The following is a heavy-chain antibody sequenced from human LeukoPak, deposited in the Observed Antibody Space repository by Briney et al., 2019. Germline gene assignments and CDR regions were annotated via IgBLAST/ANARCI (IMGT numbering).Heavy chain of an antibody. J-gene: IGHJ4*02. CDR3: ARKRDGYNSVDFDY. D-gene: IGHD5-24*01. V-gene: IGHV1-69*01. CDR1: GGTFSSYA. Sequence: SVKASCKASGGTFSSYAISWVRQAPGQGLEWMGGIIPIFGTANYAQKFQGRVTITADESTSTAYMELSSLRSEDTAVYYCARKRDGYNSVDFDYWGQGTLVTVSS. CDR2: IIPIFGTA.